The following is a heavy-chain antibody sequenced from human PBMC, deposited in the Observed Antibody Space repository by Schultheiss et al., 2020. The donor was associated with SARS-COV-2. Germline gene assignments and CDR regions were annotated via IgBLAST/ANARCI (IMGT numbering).Heavy chain of an antibody. CDR2: INPNSGGT. D-gene: IGHD6-13*01. CDR3: ATGPALIAAAGSWSV. J-gene: IGHJ6*02. V-gene: IGHV1-2*04. CDR1: GYTFTSYG. Sequence: ASVKVSCKASGYTFTSYGISWVRQAPGQGLEWMGWINPNSGGTNYAQKFQGWVTLTRDTSISTAYMELSSLVSDDTAVYYCATGPALIAAAGSWSVWGQGTTVTVSS.